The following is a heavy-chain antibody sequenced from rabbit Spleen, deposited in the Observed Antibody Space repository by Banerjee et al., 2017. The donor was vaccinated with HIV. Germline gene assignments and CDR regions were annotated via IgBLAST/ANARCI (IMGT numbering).Heavy chain of an antibody. J-gene: IGHJ4*01. Sequence: QSLEESGGDLVKPGASLTLTCKASGFDFSSSYYMCWVRQAPGKGLELIACIDNGSSSSTWYASWAKGRFAISKTSSTTVTLQMTSLTAADTATYFCARDLAGVIGWNFNLWGQGTLVTVS. CDR3: ARDLAGVIGWNFNL. CDR2: IDNGSSSST. D-gene: IGHD4-1*01. CDR1: GFDFSSSYY. V-gene: IGHV1S40*01.